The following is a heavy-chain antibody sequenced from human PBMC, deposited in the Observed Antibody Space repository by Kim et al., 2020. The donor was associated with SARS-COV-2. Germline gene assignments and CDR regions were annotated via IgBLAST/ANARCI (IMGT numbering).Heavy chain of an antibody. CDR1: GGTFSSYA. CDR3: ASGYYDSSGYYPYYFDY. Sequence: SVKVSCKASGGTFSSYAISWVRQAPGQGLEWMGGIIPIFGTANYAQKFQGRVTITADESTSTAYMELSSLRSEDTAVYYCASGYYDSSGYYPYYFDYWGQGTLVTVSS. V-gene: IGHV1-69*13. D-gene: IGHD3-22*01. CDR2: IIPIFGTA. J-gene: IGHJ4*02.